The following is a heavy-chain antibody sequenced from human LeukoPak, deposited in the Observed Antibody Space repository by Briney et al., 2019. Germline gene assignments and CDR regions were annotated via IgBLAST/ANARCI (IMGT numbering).Heavy chain of an antibody. Sequence: GGSLRLSCAASGFTFSSYEMNWVRQAPGKGLEWVSYISSSGSTIYYADSVKGRFTISRDKSKNTLYLQMNSLRADDTALYYCAEDRAYSSSWYGCSTPWGQGTLVTVFS. J-gene: IGHJ5*02. CDR3: AEDRAYSSSWYGCSTP. CDR1: GFTFSSYE. V-gene: IGHV3-48*03. D-gene: IGHD6-13*01. CDR2: ISSSGSTI.